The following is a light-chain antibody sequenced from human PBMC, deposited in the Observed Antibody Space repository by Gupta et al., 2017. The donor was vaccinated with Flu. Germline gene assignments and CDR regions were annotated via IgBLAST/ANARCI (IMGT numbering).Light chain of an antibody. J-gene: IGLJ3*02. V-gene: IGLV2-14*03. Sequence: QPALTQPASVSASPRQSITISCTGSRGDIGDSDYVSWYQPHPGKAPKLIIYEVTKRPPGVSNRFSGSKSATTASLTISGLETADEADYYCGTFTTNTTLLFGGGAKVTVL. CDR2: EVT. CDR1: RGDIGDSDY. CDR3: GTFTTNTTLL.